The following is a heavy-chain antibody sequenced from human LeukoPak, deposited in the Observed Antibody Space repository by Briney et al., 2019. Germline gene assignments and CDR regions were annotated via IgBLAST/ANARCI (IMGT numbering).Heavy chain of an antibody. CDR3: ARLQRITMAGPDYWYFDL. Sequence: PSETLSLTCTVSGDSISSYNWSWIRHPPEKGLGWIGYVYFIGGTNSNPSLKSRVTISVDTSKTQFSLKMNSVTAADTAVYYCARLQRITMAGPDYWYFDLWGRGTLVTVSP. D-gene: IGHD3-10*01. CDR1: GDSISSYN. J-gene: IGHJ2*01. V-gene: IGHV4-59*01. CDR2: VYFIGGT.